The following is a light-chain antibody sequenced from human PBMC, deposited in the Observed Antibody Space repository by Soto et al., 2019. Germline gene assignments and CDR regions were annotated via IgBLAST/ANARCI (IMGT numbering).Light chain of an antibody. CDR1: SSDIGSKY. J-gene: IGLJ1*01. Sequence: QSVLTQPPSVSAAPGQRVTISCSGSSSDIGSKYVSWYQQVPGTAPRLLIYFNNNRPSGIPDRFSGSKSGTSATLAITGLQTGDEADYYCGAWNSALGVEVFGTGTKVTAL. CDR3: GAWNSALGVEV. V-gene: IGLV1-51*01. CDR2: FNN.